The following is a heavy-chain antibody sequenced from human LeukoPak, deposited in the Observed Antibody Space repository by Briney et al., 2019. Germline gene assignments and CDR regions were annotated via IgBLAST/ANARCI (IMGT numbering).Heavy chain of an antibody. V-gene: IGHV3-23*01. Sequence: PGGSLRLSCAASQFTFNNNAMSWVRQAPGKGLEWVSGLSGDSSSIYYAASVKGRFTISRDNSKNMLYLQMNSLRAEDTAVYYCTRFRGSGSSTLYSFDYRGQGSLVTVAP. D-gene: IGHD3-10*01. CDR1: QFTFNNNA. J-gene: IGHJ4*02. CDR3: TRFRGSGSSTLYSFDY. CDR2: LSGDSSSI.